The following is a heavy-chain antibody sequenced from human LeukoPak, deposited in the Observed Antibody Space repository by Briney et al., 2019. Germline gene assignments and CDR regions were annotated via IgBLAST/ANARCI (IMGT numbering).Heavy chain of an antibody. D-gene: IGHD6-13*01. CDR3: TREAAAGIDY. CDR1: GFTFDDYG. J-gene: IGHJ4*02. Sequence: GGSLRLSCAASGFTFDDYGMSWVRQAPGKGLEWVSGINWNGGSRGYADSVKGRFTISRDNAKNSLYLQMNSLRAEDTAVYFCTREAAAGIDYWGQGTLVTVSS. V-gene: IGHV3-20*04. CDR2: INWNGGSR.